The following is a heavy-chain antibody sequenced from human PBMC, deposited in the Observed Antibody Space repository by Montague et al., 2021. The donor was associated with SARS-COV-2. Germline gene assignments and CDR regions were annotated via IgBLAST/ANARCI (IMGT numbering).Heavy chain of an antibody. CDR3: ATPEDPSGWIPGPFDF. D-gene: IGHD6-19*01. Sequence: SETLSLTCTVSGGSISSYYWSWIRQPQAKGLDWIGYIYYGGSTNYSPSFKGRVIMSVDTSNNQLSLTLTSVTAADTAVYYCATPEDPSGWIPGPFDFWGQGTLLSASS. CDR2: IYYGGST. V-gene: IGHV4-59*08. CDR1: GGSISSYY. J-gene: IGHJ4*02.